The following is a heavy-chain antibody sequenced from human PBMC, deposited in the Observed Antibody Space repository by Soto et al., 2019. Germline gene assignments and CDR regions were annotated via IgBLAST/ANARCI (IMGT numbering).Heavy chain of an antibody. V-gene: IGHV3-23*01. J-gene: IGHJ4*02. CDR2: ISGSGGST. CDR1: GFTFSSYA. CDR3: AKRGDPDGDYGHFDY. Sequence: EVQLLESGGGLVQPGGSLRLSCAASGFTFSSYAMSWVRQAPGKGLEWVSAISGSGGSTYYADSVKGRFTISRDNSKNTLYVQMNSLRAEDTAVYYCAKRGDPDGDYGHFDYWGQGTLVTVSS. D-gene: IGHD4-17*01.